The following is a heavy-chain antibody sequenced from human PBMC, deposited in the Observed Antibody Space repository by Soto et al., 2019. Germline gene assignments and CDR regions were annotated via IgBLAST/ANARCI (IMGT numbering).Heavy chain of an antibody. CDR1: GFTFSSYA. V-gene: IGHV3-23*01. J-gene: IGHJ4*02. D-gene: IGHD1-26*01. CDR3: TKARESRYHRKEALDY. Sequence: EVQLLESGGGLVQPGGSLRLSCAASGFTFSSYAMSWVRQAPRKGLEWVSGIGGSGDSTYYADSVKGRFTISRGNSKNTLYLQMNSLRAEDTAISYCTKARESRYHRKEALDYWGQGTLVTVSS. CDR2: IGGSGDST.